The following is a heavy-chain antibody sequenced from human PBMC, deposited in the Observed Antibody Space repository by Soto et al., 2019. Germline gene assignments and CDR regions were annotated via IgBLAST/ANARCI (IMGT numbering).Heavy chain of an antibody. V-gene: IGHV4-39*02. CDR3: ASDSHYGSGSYYFLGVDY. CDR1: GGSISSSSYY. CDR2: IYYSGST. Sequence: QLQLQESGPGLVKPSETLSLTCTVSGGSISSSSYYWGWIRQPPGKGLEWIGSIYYSGSTYYNPSLKSRVTISVDTSKNHSSLKLSSVTAADTAVYYCASDSHYGSGSYYFLGVDYWGQGTLVTVSS. J-gene: IGHJ4*02. D-gene: IGHD3-10*01.